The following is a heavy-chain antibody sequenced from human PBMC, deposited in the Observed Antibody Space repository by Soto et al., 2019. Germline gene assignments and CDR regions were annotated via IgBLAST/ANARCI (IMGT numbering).Heavy chain of an antibody. J-gene: IGHJ4*02. D-gene: IGHD5-18*01. CDR2: ISSSSSYI. Sequence: GGSLRLSCAASGFTFSTYGMNWVRQAPGKGLEWVSSISSSSSYIYYADSVKGRFTISRDNAKNSLYLQMNSLRAEDTAVYYCASKDTAMDWGQGTLVTVSS. V-gene: IGHV3-21*01. CDR1: GFTFSTYG. CDR3: ASKDTAMD.